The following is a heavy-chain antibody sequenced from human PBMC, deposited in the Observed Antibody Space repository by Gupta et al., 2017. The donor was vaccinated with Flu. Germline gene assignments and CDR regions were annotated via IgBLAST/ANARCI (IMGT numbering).Heavy chain of an antibody. CDR3: ATRCPVQGERRDAFEF. V-gene: IGHV3-23*01. Sequence: VNLLVSGGDLVQPGWSLRHYSVAYGFNLRGSALSLVRHGQGKGLDWVTVISGSGSSTDHADSVKCRFTISRDNSKNTLYLEMNSLRVENTGVDDWATRCPVQGERRDAFEFWGQGTMVTDAS. J-gene: IGHJ3*01. D-gene: IGHD1-1*01. CDR1: GFNLRGSA. CDR2: ISGSGSST.